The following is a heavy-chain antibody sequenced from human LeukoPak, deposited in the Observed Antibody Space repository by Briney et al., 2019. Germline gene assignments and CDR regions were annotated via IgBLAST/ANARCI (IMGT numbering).Heavy chain of an antibody. D-gene: IGHD3-10*01. CDR1: GVSIISSNHY. CDR2: ISYSGGT. Sequence: PSETLSLTCTVSGVSIISSNHYWGWTRQPPGKGLEWFGSISYSGGTAYNPSLRSRVTISVDTSKNQFSLKLSSVTAADTAVYYCARGRVLLWFGELGRWGQGTLVTVSS. CDR3: ARGRVLLWFGELGR. V-gene: IGHV4-39*01. J-gene: IGHJ4*02.